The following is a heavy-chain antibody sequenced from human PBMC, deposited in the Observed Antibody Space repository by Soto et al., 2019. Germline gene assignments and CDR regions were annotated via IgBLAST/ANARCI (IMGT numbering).Heavy chain of an antibody. D-gene: IGHD2-2*01. CDR1: GFTFSRYV. CDR3: AKVSGAQLLSTFDF. J-gene: IGHJ4*02. CDR2: ISGSAGST. V-gene: IGHV3-23*01. Sequence: PGGSLRRSCAASGFTFSRYVMSWVGRAPGKGLEWVSGISGSAGSTYYAESVKGRFTISRDNSKNTLYLQMKSLRAEDTAVYYCAKVSGAQLLSTFDFWGQGTLVTVSS.